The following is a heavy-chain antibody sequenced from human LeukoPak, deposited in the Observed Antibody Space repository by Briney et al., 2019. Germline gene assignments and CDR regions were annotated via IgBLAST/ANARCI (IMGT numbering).Heavy chain of an antibody. V-gene: IGHV3-7*03. CDR3: AKEGAGGTTFYSDFDY. CDR1: GFPFNAYW. J-gene: IGHJ4*02. CDR2: IRQDGDTK. Sequence: GGSLRLSCAASGFPFNAYWMTWVRQAPGKGLEWVANIRQDGDTKYYVDSVKGRFTISRDNSKNTLYLQMNSLRAEDTAVYYCAKEGAGGTTFYSDFDYWGQGTLVTVSS. D-gene: IGHD2/OR15-2a*01.